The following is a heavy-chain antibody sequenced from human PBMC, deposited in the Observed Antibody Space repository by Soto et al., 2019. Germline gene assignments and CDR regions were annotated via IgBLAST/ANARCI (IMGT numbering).Heavy chain of an antibody. CDR3: ARDSAPYDSSGYYLGSKYYYGMGV. CDR2: IYYSGST. V-gene: IGHV4-59*01. Sequence: PSETLSLTCTVSGGSISSYYWSWIRQPPGKGLEWIGYIYYSGSTNYNPSPKSRVTISVDTSKNQFSLKLSFVTAADTAVYYCARDSAPYDSSGYYLGSKYYYGMGVWGQGTTVTVSS. CDR1: GGSISSYY. D-gene: IGHD3-22*01. J-gene: IGHJ6*02.